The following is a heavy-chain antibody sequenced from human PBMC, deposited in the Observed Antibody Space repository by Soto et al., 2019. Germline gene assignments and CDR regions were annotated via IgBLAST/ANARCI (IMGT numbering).Heavy chain of an antibody. J-gene: IGHJ4*02. V-gene: IGHV3-74*03. CDR1: GFTFGDYW. Sequence: PGGSLRLSCAASGFTFGDYWMHWVRQPPGKGPEWVSRMTGDGRTIQYADSVKGRFTASRDNAKSTLYLQMNSLRADDTAVYYCATAEVDYWGPGTLVTSPQ. CDR2: MTGDGRTI. CDR3: ATAEVDY.